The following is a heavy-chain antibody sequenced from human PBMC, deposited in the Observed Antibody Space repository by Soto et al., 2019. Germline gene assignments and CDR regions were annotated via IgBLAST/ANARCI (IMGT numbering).Heavy chain of an antibody. D-gene: IGHD6-13*01. CDR3: ASSNIAAAGFYYYGMDV. CDR1: GGSISSYY. J-gene: IGHJ6*02. Sequence: QVQLQESGPGLVKPSETLSLTCTVSGGSISSYYWSWIRQPPGKGLEWIGYIYYSGSTNYNPSLKRRVTISVDTSKNQFSLKLRSVTAADTAVYYCASSNIAAAGFYYYGMDVWGRGTTVTVSS. V-gene: IGHV4-59*01. CDR2: IYYSGST.